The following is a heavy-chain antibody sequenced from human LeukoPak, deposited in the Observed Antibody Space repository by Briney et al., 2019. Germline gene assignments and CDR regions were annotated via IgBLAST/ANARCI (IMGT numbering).Heavy chain of an antibody. CDR2: ISSGGTTI. J-gene: IGHJ4*02. CDR3: ASARLYSSSWYCYFDY. Sequence: GGSLRLSCAASGMSFSSYEMNWVRQAPGKGLEWVSYISSGGTTIYYADSVKGRFTTSRDNAKNSLYLQMNNLGAEDTAVYYCASARLYSSSWYCYFDYWGRGTLVTVSS. D-gene: IGHD6-13*01. CDR1: GMSFSSYE. V-gene: IGHV3-48*03.